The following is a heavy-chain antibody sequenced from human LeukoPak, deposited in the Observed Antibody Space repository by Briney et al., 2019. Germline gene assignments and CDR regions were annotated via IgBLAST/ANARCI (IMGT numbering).Heavy chain of an antibody. J-gene: IGHJ4*02. CDR1: GYSISSGYY. CDR3: ARGPPYMTAWSRVDY. Sequence: SATLSLTCAVSGYSISSGYYWGWIRQPPGKGLEWIVIVHHSGSTYYNPSLKSRVTISADTSKNQFSLNLSSVTAADTAVYYCARGPPYMTAWSRVDYWGQGTLVTVSS. D-gene: IGHD1-1*01. CDR2: VHHSGST. V-gene: IGHV4-38-2*01.